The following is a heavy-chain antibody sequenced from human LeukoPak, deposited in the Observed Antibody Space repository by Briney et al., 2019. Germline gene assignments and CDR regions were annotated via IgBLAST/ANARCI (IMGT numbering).Heavy chain of an antibody. CDR3: ARGPSQLLRGDLFDY. D-gene: IGHD1-1*01. CDR2: ISSNGGST. CDR1: GFTFSSYA. J-gene: IGHJ4*02. Sequence: GGSLRLSCAASGFTFSSYAMPWVRQAPGKGLEYVSAISSNGGSTYYANSVKGRFTISRDNSKNTLYLQMGSLRAEDMAVYYCARGPSQLLRGDLFDYWGQGTLVTVSS. V-gene: IGHV3-64*01.